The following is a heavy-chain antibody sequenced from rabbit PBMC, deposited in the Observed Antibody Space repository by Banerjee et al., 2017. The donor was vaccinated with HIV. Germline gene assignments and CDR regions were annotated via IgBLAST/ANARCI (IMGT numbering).Heavy chain of an antibody. D-gene: IGHD4-1*01. CDR1: GLDFSSSNW. J-gene: IGHJ4*01. Sequence: QEQLVEYGGDLVQPEGSLTLTCKASGLDFSSSNWIYWVRQAPGKGLEWIAYIYARSAGSTYYASWAKGRVTISKTSSTTVTLQMTSLTAADTATYFCARDLAGAIGWNFNFWGQGTLVTVS. CDR3: ARDLAGAIGWNFNF. CDR2: IYARSAGST. V-gene: IGHV1S45*01.